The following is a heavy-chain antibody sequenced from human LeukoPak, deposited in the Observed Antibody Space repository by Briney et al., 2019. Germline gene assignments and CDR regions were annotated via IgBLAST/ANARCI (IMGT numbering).Heavy chain of an antibody. D-gene: IGHD6-13*01. V-gene: IGHV3-23*01. CDR3: AKTRPLDSSSWSHGDY. CDR2: ISGSGDST. Sequence: GVSLRLSCAASGFTFGSYSMNWVRQAPGKGLEWVSAISGSGDSTYYGDSVKGRFTISRDNSKNTLYLQMNSLRAEDTAVYYCAKTRPLDSSSWSHGDYWGQGTLVTVSS. CDR1: GFTFGSYS. J-gene: IGHJ4*02.